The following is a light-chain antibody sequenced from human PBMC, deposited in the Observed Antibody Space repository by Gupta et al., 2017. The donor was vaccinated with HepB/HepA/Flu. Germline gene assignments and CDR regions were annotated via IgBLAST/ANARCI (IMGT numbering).Light chain of an antibody. V-gene: IGLV2-14*01. CDR3: RSYASSRWV. CDR1: GSDVGNNNY. J-gene: IGLJ3*02. Sequence: QSALTQPASVAVPPGQSITISCTGTGSDVGNNNYLSWYQQLPGKAPKVIIYNVRNRPSGVSSRFSGSKSDNTASLTISGLQDDDEADYYCRSYASSRWVFGGGTKLTVL. CDR2: NVR.